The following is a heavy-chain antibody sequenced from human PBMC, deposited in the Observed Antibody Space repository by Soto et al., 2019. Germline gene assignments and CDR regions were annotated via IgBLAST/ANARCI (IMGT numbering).Heavy chain of an antibody. J-gene: IGHJ4*02. D-gene: IGHD3-22*01. Sequence: GGSLRLSCAASGFTFSSYAMSWVHQAPGKGLEWVSAISGSGGSTYYADSVKGRFTISRDNSKNTLYLQMNSLRAEDTAVYYCAKYYDSSGYYSNFGYWGQGTLVTVSS. CDR2: ISGSGGST. CDR1: GFTFSSYA. CDR3: AKYYDSSGYYSNFGY. V-gene: IGHV3-23*01.